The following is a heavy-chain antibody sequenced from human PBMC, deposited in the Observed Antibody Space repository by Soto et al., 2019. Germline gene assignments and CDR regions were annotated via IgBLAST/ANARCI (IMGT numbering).Heavy chain of an antibody. CDR1: GFSFSSSG. CDR3: AKDSGSGGFDS. Sequence: QVQLVESGGGVVQPGRSLRVSCAASGFSFSSSGMHWVRQAPGKGLEWVAVISYDGVNKYYGDSVKGRFTISRDNSKNTLFLQMNSLRPDDTAIYYCAKDSGSGGFDSWGQGTLLTVSS. CDR2: ISYDGVNK. J-gene: IGHJ4*02. D-gene: IGHD2-15*01. V-gene: IGHV3-30*18.